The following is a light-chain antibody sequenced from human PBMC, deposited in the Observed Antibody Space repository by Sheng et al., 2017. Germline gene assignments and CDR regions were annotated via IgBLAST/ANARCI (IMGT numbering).Light chain of an antibody. CDR3: QQSYTLPLTT. Sequence: DIQMTQSPSSLSASVGDRVTITCRASQTISSYLNWYQQKPGKAPKLLIYTASTLQTGVPSRFSGSGSWDRLHSPPSARPTQPRSILRSYYCQQSYTLPLTTFG. V-gene: IGKV1-39*01. CDR2: TAS. CDR1: QTISSY. J-gene: IGKJ3*01.